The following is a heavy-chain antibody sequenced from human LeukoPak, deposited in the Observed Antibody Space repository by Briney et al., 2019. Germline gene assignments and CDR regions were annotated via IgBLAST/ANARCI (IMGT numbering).Heavy chain of an antibody. CDR2: IYYSGST. CDR1: GGSISSYY. CDR3: ARSGGITIFGVVTTPDEYFQH. V-gene: IGHV4-59*01. Sequence: SETLSLTCTVSGGSISSYYWSWIRQPPGKGLEWIGYIYYSGSTNYNPSLKSRVTISADTSKNQFSLKLSSVTAADTAVYYCARSGGITIFGVVTTPDEYFQHWGQGTLVTVSS. J-gene: IGHJ1*01. D-gene: IGHD3-3*01.